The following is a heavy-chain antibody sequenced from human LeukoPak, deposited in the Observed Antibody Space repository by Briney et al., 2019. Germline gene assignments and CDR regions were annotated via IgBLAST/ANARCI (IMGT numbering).Heavy chain of an antibody. J-gene: IGHJ3*02. V-gene: IGHV3-23*01. CDR2: ISGGGGTT. CDR3: AKDGKFGGGSPGDAFDI. CDR1: GFAFSSFA. Sequence: GGFLRLSCAASGFAFSSFAMSWVRQAPGKGLEWDSVISGGGGTTFYADSVKGRFTISRDNSKNTLYLQMNSLRAEDTAVYYCAKDGKFGGGSPGDAFDIWGQGTMVTVSS. D-gene: IGHD3-16*01.